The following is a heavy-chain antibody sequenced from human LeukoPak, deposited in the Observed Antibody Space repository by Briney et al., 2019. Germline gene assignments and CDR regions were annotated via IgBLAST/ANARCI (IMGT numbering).Heavy chain of an antibody. J-gene: IGHJ4*02. Sequence: GGSLRLSCAASGFTFSSYGMHWARQAPGKGLEWVAVISYDGSNKYYADSVKGRFTISRDNSKNTLYLQMNSLRAEDTAVYYCAKAGDSSGWYVHYWGQGTLVTVSS. V-gene: IGHV3-30*18. CDR2: ISYDGSNK. CDR3: AKAGDSSGWYVHY. CDR1: GFTFSSYG. D-gene: IGHD6-19*01.